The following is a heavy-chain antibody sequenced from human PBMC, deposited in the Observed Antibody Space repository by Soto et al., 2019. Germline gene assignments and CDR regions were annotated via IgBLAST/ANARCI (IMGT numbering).Heavy chain of an antibody. V-gene: IGHV1-2*02. Sequence: GASVKVSCKASGYTFTGYYMHWVRQAPGQGLEWMGWINPNSGGTNYAQKFQGRVTMTRDTSISTAYMELSRLRSDDTAVYYCARGEDIVVVPAAKNWFDPWGQGTLVTVSS. D-gene: IGHD2-2*01. CDR1: GYTFTGYY. CDR2: INPNSGGT. J-gene: IGHJ5*02. CDR3: ARGEDIVVVPAAKNWFDP.